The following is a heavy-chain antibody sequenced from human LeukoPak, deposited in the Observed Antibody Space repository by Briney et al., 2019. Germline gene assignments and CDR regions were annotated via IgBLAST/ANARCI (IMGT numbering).Heavy chain of an antibody. J-gene: IGHJ3*02. V-gene: IGHV3-66*01. CDR2: IYSGGST. Sequence: PGGSLRLSCAASGFTLRIKYPRWARQAPGKGLDGVSFIYSGGSTYYADTVKGRFTISRDNSKNTLYLQMNSLRAGDTAVYYCARDHYVDAFDIWGQGTMVTVSS. CDR1: GFTLRIKY. CDR3: ARDHYVDAFDI. D-gene: IGHD3-16*01.